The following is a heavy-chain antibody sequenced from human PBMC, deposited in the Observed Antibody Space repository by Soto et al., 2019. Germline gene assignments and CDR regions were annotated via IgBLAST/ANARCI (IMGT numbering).Heavy chain of an antibody. D-gene: IGHD5-12*01. Sequence: PGGSLRLSCAASGSTFSSYAMHWVRQAPGKGLEWVAVISYDGSNKYYADSVKGRFTISRDNSKNTLYLQMNSLRAEDTAVYYCARVRIVATIWTRDYYYGMDVWGQGTTVTVYS. CDR1: GSTFSSYA. J-gene: IGHJ6*02. CDR2: ISYDGSNK. V-gene: IGHV3-30-3*01. CDR3: ARVRIVATIWTRDYYYGMDV.